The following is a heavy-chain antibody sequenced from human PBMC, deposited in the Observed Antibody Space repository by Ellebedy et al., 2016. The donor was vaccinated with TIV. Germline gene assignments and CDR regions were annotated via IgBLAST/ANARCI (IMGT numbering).Heavy chain of an antibody. V-gene: IGHV4-39*01. CDR3: VRPSGDYGAATGIYYAMDV. J-gene: IGHJ6*02. CDR2: IYYTGPH. D-gene: IGHD4/OR15-4a*01. Sequence: MPSETLSLTCTVSGGSITSSSYYWGWVRQPPGKGLEWIASIYYTGPHHYNPSLNSRVTISKDTSKNQFSLRLTSLTAADTAVYYCVRPSGDYGAATGIYYAMDVWGQGTTVIVSS. CDR1: GGSITSSSYY.